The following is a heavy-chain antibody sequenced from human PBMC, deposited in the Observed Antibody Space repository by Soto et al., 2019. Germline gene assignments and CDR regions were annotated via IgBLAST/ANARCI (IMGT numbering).Heavy chain of an antibody. CDR2: FDPEAGET. Sequence: ASVKVSCKVSGYTLTKLSMHWVRQAPGKGLEWMGGFDPEAGETIYAQNFQDRVSMTEDTGRDTAYMELSRLRSDDTAVYYCAIGPTRQSSGLMDYLGQGTQVTVSS. V-gene: IGHV1-24*01. D-gene: IGHD3-22*01. CDR1: GYTLTKLS. CDR3: AIGPTRQSSGLMDY. J-gene: IGHJ4*02.